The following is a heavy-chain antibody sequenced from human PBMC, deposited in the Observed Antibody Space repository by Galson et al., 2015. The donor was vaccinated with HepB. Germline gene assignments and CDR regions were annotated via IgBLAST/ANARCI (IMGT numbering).Heavy chain of an antibody. CDR3: VRDTMAMMVVVTDPPLQY. D-gene: IGHD3-22*01. CDR2: ISGYNGNT. CDR1: GYTFTSYA. Sequence: SVKVSCKASGYTFTSYAISWVRQAPGQGPEWMGWISGYNGNTKYAQKFQGRVTMTTDTSTATAYMELRSLRSDDTAVYYCVRDTMAMMVVVTDPPLQYWGQGTLVTVSS. J-gene: IGHJ4*02. V-gene: IGHV1-18*04.